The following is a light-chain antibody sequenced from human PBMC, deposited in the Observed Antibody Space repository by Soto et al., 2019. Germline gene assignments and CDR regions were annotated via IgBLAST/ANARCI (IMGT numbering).Light chain of an antibody. CDR2: DGS. J-gene: IGKJ2*01. Sequence: DIQMTQSPSSLSASVGDRVSITCQASRHISRFINWFQQKPGKAPRLLIYDGSILESGVPSRFNGSGSETHFTLSINSLQPEDTATYFCLQYHYRPYTFGQGTMVEI. CDR1: RHISRF. CDR3: LQYHYRPYT. V-gene: IGKV1-33*01.